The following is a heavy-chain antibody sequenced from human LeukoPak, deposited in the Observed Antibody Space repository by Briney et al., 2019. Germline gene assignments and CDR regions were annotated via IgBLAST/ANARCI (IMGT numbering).Heavy chain of an antibody. Sequence: GGSLRLSCAASGFTFSSYAMSWVRQAPGKGLEWVSGFSATGGNTYFADSVKGRFTISRDNAKNSLYLQMNSLRAEDTAVYYCASQPKMDSSGYWLGVAPYYFDYWGQGTLVTVSS. D-gene: IGHD3-22*01. CDR1: GFTFSSYA. CDR3: ASQPKMDSSGYWLGVAPYYFDY. J-gene: IGHJ4*02. V-gene: IGHV3-23*01. CDR2: FSATGGNT.